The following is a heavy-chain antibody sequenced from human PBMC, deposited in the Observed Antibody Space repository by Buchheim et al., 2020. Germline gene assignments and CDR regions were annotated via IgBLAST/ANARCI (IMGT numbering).Heavy chain of an antibody. D-gene: IGHD6-6*01. CDR3: AKYGSS. Sequence: EVQLVESGGDLIQPGGSLRLSCAASGFTFSSSWMHWVRQVPGRGLVWVSSIKSDGSRTTYADSVKGQFTISRDNGKNTLYLQMSGLRVEDTAVYFCAKYGSSWGQGTL. J-gene: IGHJ5*02. V-gene: IGHV3-74*03. CDR1: GFTFSSSW. CDR2: IKSDGSRT.